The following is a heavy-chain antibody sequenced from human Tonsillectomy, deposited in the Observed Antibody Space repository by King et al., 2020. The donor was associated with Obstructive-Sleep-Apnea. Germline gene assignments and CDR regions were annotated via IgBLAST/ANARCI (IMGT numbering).Heavy chain of an antibody. CDR1: GGTFSSYA. CDR2: IIPILGIA. V-gene: IGHV1-69*09. D-gene: IGHD3-22*01. J-gene: IGHJ3*02. Sequence: QLVQSGAEVKKPGSSVKVSCKASGGTFSSYAISWVRQAPGQGLEWMGRIIPILGIANYAQKFQGRVQVTADKSTSTAYMELSSLRSEDTAVYYCARDGDSSGYHDAFDIWGQGTMVTVSS. CDR3: ARDGDSSGYHDAFDI.